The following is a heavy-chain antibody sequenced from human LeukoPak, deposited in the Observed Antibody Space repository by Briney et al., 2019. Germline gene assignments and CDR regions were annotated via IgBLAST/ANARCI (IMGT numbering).Heavy chain of an antibody. V-gene: IGHV3-30*18. CDR2: LSYDGSNK. Sequence: PGGSLRLSCAASGFTFSSYGMHWVRQAPGKGLEWVAVLSYDGSNKYYADSVKGRFTISRDNSKNTLYLQRNSLRAEDTAVYYCAKDFGSSSGYWDDAFDIWGQGTMVTVSS. CDR3: AKDFGSSSGYWDDAFDI. J-gene: IGHJ3*02. D-gene: IGHD3-22*01. CDR1: GFTFSSYG.